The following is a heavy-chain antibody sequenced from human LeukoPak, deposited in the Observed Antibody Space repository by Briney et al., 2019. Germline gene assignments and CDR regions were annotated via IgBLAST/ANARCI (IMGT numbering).Heavy chain of an antibody. CDR1: GYTFTNYY. CDR3: ARVVGLNGYSSSWYSGYYYYMYV. V-gene: IGHV1-46*01. J-gene: IGHJ6*03. Sequence: GASVKVSCKASGYTFTNYYMHWVRQPPGEGLEWMGIINPSGGSTTYAQKFQGRVTMTRDMSTSTVYMELSSLRSEDRAVYYCARVVGLNGYSSSWYSGYYYYMYVWGKRTTVTAS. D-gene: IGHD6-13*01. CDR2: INPSGGST.